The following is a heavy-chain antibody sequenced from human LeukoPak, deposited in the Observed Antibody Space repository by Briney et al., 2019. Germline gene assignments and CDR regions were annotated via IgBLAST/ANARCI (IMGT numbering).Heavy chain of an antibody. V-gene: IGHV3-23*01. D-gene: IGHD4-17*01. CDR3: AKELTTERTPGVDS. Sequence: AGGSLRLSCTASGFTFSSYSMRWVRQGPGTGLEWVSAISGSGDTTFYADSVKGRFTISRDNSKKTLYLQVNSLRAEDTAVYFCAKELTTERTPGVDSWGQGTLVTVSS. CDR1: GFTFSSYS. J-gene: IGHJ4*02. CDR2: ISGSGDTT.